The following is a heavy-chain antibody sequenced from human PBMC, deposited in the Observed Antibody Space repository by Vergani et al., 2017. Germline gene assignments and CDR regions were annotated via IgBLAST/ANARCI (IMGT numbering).Heavy chain of an antibody. CDR1: GYNFPNYW. J-gene: IGHJ2*01. CDR3: ARRPLLCSGIPNCYRGNWFFDL. CDR2: IYPDDSDT. V-gene: IGHV5-51*01. D-gene: IGHD2-2*02. Sequence: EVQLVQSGAEVKKPGESLKISCQISGYNFPNYWIGWVRQMPGKGLEWMGSIYPDDSDTRYSPSFQGQVTISGDKSITTAYLQWSSLRASDTALYYCARRPLLCSGIPNCYRGNWFFDLWGRGTLVTVSS.